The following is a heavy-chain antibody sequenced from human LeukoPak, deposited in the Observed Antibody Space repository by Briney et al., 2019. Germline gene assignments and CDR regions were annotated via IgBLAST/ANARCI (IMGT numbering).Heavy chain of an antibody. CDR3: ARGRRYCSSTSCYTQKAYYFDY. J-gene: IGHJ4*02. V-gene: IGHV4-34*01. Sequence: PSETLSLTCAVYGGSFSGYYWSWIRQPPGKGLEWIGVINHSGSTNYNPSLKSRVTIPVDTSKNQFSLKLSSVTAADTAVYYCARGRRYCSSTSCYTQKAYYFDYWGQGTLVTVSS. D-gene: IGHD2-2*02. CDR2: INHSGST. CDR1: GGSFSGYY.